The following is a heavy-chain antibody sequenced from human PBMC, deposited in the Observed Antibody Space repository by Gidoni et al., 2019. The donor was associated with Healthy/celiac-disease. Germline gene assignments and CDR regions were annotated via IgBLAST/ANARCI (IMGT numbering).Heavy chain of an antibody. D-gene: IGHD6-13*01. V-gene: IGHV3-30*14. Sequence: QVQRVESGGGVVQPGRSLRLSCAASGFTLSSYARPWVRPAPGQGLEGVAVISYDGSNKYYEDSLKGRFTISRDNSKSTLYLQMNRLRAEDTAVYYCARDLVWLAAAGTIDYYYGMDVWGQGTTVTVSS. CDR3: ARDLVWLAAAGTIDYYYGMDV. CDR2: ISYDGSNK. CDR1: GFTLSSYA. J-gene: IGHJ6*02.